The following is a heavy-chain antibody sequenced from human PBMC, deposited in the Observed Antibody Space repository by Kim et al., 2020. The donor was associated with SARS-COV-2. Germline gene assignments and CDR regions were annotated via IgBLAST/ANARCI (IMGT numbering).Heavy chain of an antibody. CDR3: ARADIVVVPAAGDY. V-gene: IGHV1-3*01. J-gene: IGHJ4*02. D-gene: IGHD2-2*01. Sequence: QKFQGRVTITRETSGSTAYMELSSLRSEDTAVYYCARADIVVVPAAGDYWGQGTLVTVSS.